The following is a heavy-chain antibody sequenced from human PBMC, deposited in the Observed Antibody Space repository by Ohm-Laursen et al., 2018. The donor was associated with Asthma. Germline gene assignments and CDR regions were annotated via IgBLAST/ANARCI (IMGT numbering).Heavy chain of an antibody. CDR3: ARIGPEWELPGREYSLHH. D-gene: IGHD1-26*01. CDR2: ISTASTFI. J-gene: IGHJ1*01. Sequence: SLRLSCTASGSTFSRYSIHWVRQVPGKGLEWVASISTASTFIYYADSVRGRFTTSRDNAKNPVYLQMNSLRAEDTALYYCARIGPEWELPGREYSLHHWGEGTLVTVSS. CDR1: GSTFSRYS. V-gene: IGHV3-21*01.